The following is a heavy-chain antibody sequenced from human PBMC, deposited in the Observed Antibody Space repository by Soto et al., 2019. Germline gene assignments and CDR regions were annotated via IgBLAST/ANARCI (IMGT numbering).Heavy chain of an antibody. J-gene: IGHJ4*02. CDR1: GGSFSGYY. CDR3: ARSPRYLYMVQGDIDSFDY. Sequence: QVQLQQWGAGLLKPSETLSLTCAVYGGSFSGYYWSWIRQPPGKGLEWIGEINHSGSTNYNPSLKSRITIPVDTSMNLFSLKLSSVTAADTAVYYCARSPRYLYMVQGDIDSFDYWGQGTLVTVSS. CDR2: INHSGST. V-gene: IGHV4-34*01. D-gene: IGHD3-10*01.